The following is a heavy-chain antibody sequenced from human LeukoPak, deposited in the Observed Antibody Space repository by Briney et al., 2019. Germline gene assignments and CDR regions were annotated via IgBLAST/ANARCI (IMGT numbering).Heavy chain of an antibody. J-gene: IGHJ6*02. Sequence: GGSLRLSCAASRFTFSSYWMSWVRQAPGKGLEWVANIKQDGSEKYYVDSVKGRFTISRDNAKNSLYLLMNSLRAEDTAVYYCARDRARGYYDFWSGYSDYYYYGMDVWGQGTTVTVSS. D-gene: IGHD3-3*01. CDR2: IKQDGSEK. V-gene: IGHV3-7*01. CDR1: RFTFSSYW. CDR3: ARDRARGYYDFWSGYSDYYYYGMDV.